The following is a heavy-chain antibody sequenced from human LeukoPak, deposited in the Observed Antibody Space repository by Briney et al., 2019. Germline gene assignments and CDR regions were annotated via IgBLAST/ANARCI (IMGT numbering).Heavy chain of an antibody. V-gene: IGHV3-23*01. CDR3: AKGRGGKIAAAAPGSY. Sequence: PGGFLRLSCAASGFTFSSYAMSWVRQAPGKGLEWVSAISGSGGSTYYAGSVKGRFTISRDNSKNTLYLQMNSLRAEDTAVYYCAKGRGGKIAAAAPGSYWGQGTLVTVSS. J-gene: IGHJ4*02. CDR1: GFTFSSYA. D-gene: IGHD6-13*01. CDR2: ISGSGGST.